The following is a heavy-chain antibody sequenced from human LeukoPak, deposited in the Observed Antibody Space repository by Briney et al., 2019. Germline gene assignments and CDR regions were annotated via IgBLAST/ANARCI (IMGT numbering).Heavy chain of an antibody. J-gene: IGHJ5*02. CDR3: ARFGSSAMVNNWFDP. CDR1: GYSISSGYY. Sequence: SETLSLTCTVSGYSISSGYYWGWIRQPPGKGLEWIGSIYHSGSTYYDPSLKSRVTISVDTSKNQFSLKLSSVTAADTAVYYCARFGSSAMVNNWFDPWGQGTLVTVSS. V-gene: IGHV4-38-2*02. D-gene: IGHD5-18*01. CDR2: IYHSGST.